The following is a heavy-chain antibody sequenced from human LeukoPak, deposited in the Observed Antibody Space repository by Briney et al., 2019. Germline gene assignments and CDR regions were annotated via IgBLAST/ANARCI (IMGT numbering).Heavy chain of an antibody. V-gene: IGHV3-33*01. Sequence: GGSLRLSCAASGFTFSGYGMHWVRQAPGKGLEWVAVIWYDGSNKYYADSVKGRFTISRDNSKNTLYLQMDSLKAEDTAVYYCARPPMVRGVIITGDDVFDIWGQGTMVTVSS. CDR2: IWYDGSNK. CDR3: ARPPMVRGVIITGDDVFDI. CDR1: GFTFSGYG. J-gene: IGHJ3*02. D-gene: IGHD3-10*01.